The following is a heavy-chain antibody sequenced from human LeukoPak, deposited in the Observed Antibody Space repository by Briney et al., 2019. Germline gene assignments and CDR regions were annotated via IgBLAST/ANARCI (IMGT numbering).Heavy chain of an antibody. CDR3: ARVALRPIDYSNPEFDP. CDR1: GFSFSSYA. CDR2: ITSDSTTM. Sequence: GGSLRLSCAASGFSFSSYAMSWVRQAPGQGLEWVSYITSDSTTMFYADSVKGRFTASRDNAENSMYLQMNSLRAEDTAVYYCARVALRPIDYSNPEFDPWGQGTLVTVSS. J-gene: IGHJ5*02. D-gene: IGHD4-11*01. V-gene: IGHV3-48*01.